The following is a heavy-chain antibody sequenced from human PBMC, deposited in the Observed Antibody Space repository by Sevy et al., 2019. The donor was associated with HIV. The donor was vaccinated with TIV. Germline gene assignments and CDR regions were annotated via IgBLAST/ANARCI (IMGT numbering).Heavy chain of an antibody. CDR3: ANRDNGMMAPHFFYYRLDV. Sequence: GGSLRLSCAASGFTFTTYAMTWVRQAPGKGLQWVSAISGSGGSTYYANSVEGRFTISRDNSNSTLYLQMTSLTHEETAAYYCANRDNGMMAPHFFYYRLDVWGQGTTVTVSS. J-gene: IGHJ6*02. CDR2: ISGSGGST. D-gene: IGHD2-8*01. V-gene: IGHV3-23*01. CDR1: GFTFTTYA.